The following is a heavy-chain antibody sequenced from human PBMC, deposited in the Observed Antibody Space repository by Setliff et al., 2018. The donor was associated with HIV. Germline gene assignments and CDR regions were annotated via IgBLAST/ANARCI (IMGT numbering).Heavy chain of an antibody. CDR3: ARGWSDHSSMVHVGYFQH. J-gene: IGHJ1*01. Sequence: VASVKVSCKASGGTLSNYVISWVRQAPGQGLEWMGGIIPMRNIANYAQKFQDRVTMTADKSTSTVYMELRSLTSEDTAVYYCARGWSDHSSMVHVGYFQHWGQGTLVTVSS. V-gene: IGHV1-69*10. D-gene: IGHD3-10*01. CDR2: IIPMRNIA. CDR1: GGTLSNYV.